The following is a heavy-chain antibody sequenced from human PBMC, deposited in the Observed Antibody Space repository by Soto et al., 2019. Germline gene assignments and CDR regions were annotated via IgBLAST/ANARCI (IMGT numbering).Heavy chain of an antibody. V-gene: IGHV4-39*01. CDR2: MFYGVST. D-gene: IGHD3-3*02. CDR1: GISINSSGYY. Sequence: XETLSLTCTVSGISINSSGYYWGWIRQPPGKGLEWIGSMFYGVSTYYNPSLKSRVAVSVDTSKNQFSLNLRSVTAADTAVYYCARLPSRHLVDYWGQGTLVTVSS. J-gene: IGHJ4*02. CDR3: ARLPSRHLVDY.